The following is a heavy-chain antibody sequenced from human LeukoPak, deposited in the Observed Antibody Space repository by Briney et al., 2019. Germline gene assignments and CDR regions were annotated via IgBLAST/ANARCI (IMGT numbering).Heavy chain of an antibody. CDR1: GFTFSSYS. V-gene: IGHV3-7*01. D-gene: IGHD3-10*01. CDR2: MKKDGSET. J-gene: IGHJ4*02. Sequence: PGGSLRLSCVVSGFTFSSYSMIWVRQAPGKGLQWVANMKKDGSETNYGDSVKGRFTISRDNAKNSLYLQMNSLRAEDTAVYYCGRHRSGSGTYFIDHWGQGTLLSVSS. CDR3: GRHRSGSGTYFIDH.